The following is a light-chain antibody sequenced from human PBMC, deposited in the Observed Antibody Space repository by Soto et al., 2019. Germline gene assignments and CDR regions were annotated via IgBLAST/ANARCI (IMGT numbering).Light chain of an antibody. J-gene: IGKJ3*01. CDR3: QQSSRTPFP. V-gene: IGKV1-39*01. Sequence: DIQMTQSPSSLSASVGDRVTITCRASQIISSYLNWYQQKPGKAPKLLIYAASSLQSGVPSRFSGSGSETDFTLTISSLQPEDFATYYSQQSSRTPFPFGPGTKVHL. CDR1: QIISSY. CDR2: AAS.